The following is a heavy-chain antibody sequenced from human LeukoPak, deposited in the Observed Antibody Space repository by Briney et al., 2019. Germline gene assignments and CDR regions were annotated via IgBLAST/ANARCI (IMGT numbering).Heavy chain of an antibody. CDR2: IIPIFGTA. D-gene: IGHD1-26*01. CDR1: GGTFSSYA. J-gene: IGHJ4*02. Sequence: SVKVSCKASGGTFSSYAISWVRQAPGQGLEWMGRIIPIFGTANYAQKFQGRVTITTDESTSTAYMELSSLRSEDTAVYYCARVGSYQEYYFDYWGQGTLVTVSS. V-gene: IGHV1-69*05. CDR3: ARVGSYQEYYFDY.